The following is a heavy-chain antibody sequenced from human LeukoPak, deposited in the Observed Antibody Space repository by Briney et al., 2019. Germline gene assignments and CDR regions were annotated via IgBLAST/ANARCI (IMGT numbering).Heavy chain of an antibody. Sequence: SETLSLTCTVSGGSISSGGYYWSWIRQPPGKGLEWIGYIYHSGSTYYNPSLKSRVTISVDRSENQFSLKLSSVTAADTAVYYCAGADRAVDYWGQGTLVTVSS. CDR2: IYHSGST. V-gene: IGHV4-30-2*01. CDR1: GGSISSGGYY. CDR3: AGADRAVDY. J-gene: IGHJ4*02.